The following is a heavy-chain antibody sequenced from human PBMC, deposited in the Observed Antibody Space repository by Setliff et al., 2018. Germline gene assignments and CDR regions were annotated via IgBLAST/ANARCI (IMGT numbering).Heavy chain of an antibody. J-gene: IGHJ6*03. CDR2: INTNTGNP. V-gene: IGHV7-4-1*02. D-gene: IGHD3-16*02. Sequence: ASVKVSCKASGYSFSTYAMSWIRQAPGQGLEWMGWINTNTGNPSYAQGFTGRFVFSLDTSVSTAYLQISSLKPEDTAMYYCARASRFATIVWRGDYYMDVWGKGTTVTVSS. CDR3: ARASRFATIVWRGDYYMDV. CDR1: GYSFSTYA.